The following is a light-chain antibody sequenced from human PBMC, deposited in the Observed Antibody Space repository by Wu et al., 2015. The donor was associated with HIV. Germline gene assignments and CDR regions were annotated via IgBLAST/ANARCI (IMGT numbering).Light chain of an antibody. CDR2: SAS. Sequence: EIVLTQSPGTLSLSPGERATLSCRASQSVTNNYFAWFQQKPGQAPRLLIYSASSRATGIPDRFSGSGSGTDFTLTITRLELEDFAVYYCQQYESSITFGQGTRLDIK. CDR3: QQYESSIT. CDR1: QSVTNNY. J-gene: IGKJ5*01. V-gene: IGKV3-20*01.